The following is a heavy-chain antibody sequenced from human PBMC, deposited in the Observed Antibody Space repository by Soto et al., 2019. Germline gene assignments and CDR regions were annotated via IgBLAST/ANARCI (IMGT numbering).Heavy chain of an antibody. D-gene: IGHD6-13*01. CDR2: FSDYNGNT. CDR3: ARDSLTSSSPFDY. J-gene: IGHJ4*01. CDR1: GYTFSDYI. V-gene: IGHV1-18*01. Sequence: QVQLVQSGAELKKPGASVKISCKASGYTFSDYIITWVRQAPGQGLEWMGWFSDYNGNTNYAQKFLGRVSMTTDTSTSTAYLELKSLTSDDTAVYYCARDSLTSSSPFDYWGQGTLITVSS.